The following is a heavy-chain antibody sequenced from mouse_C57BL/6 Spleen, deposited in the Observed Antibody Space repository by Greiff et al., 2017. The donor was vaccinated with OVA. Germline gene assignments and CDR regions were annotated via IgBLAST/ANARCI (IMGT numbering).Heavy chain of an antibody. CDR2: ISSGSSTI. J-gene: IGHJ2*01. CDR1: GFTFSDYG. CDR3: AREYYDYGYYFDY. D-gene: IGHD2-4*01. Sequence: EVKLVESGGGLVKPGGSLKLSCAASGFTFSDYGMHWVRQAPEKGLEWVAYISSGSSTIYYADTVKGRFPISRDNAKNTLFLQMTSLRSEDTAMYYCAREYYDYGYYFDYWGQGTTLTVSS. V-gene: IGHV5-17*01.